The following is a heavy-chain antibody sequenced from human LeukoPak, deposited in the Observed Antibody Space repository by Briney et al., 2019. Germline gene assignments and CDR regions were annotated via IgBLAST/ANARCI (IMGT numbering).Heavy chain of an antibody. CDR3: ARAGCSSTSCYDLPGYYHMDV. Sequence: SETLSLTCTVSGGSISSYYWSWIRQPPGKGLEWIGYIYYSGSTNYNPSLKSRVTISVDTSKNQFSLKLSSVTAADTAVYYCARAGCSSTSCYDLPGYYHMDVWRKGTTVTVSS. J-gene: IGHJ6*03. CDR2: IYYSGST. CDR1: GGSISSYY. D-gene: IGHD2-2*01. V-gene: IGHV4-59*01.